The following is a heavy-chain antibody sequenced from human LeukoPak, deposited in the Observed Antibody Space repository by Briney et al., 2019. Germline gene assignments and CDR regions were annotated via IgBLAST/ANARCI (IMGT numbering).Heavy chain of an antibody. CDR1: GGSICSGDYY. D-gene: IGHD3-10*01. Sequence: SETLSLTCTVSGGSICSGDYYWSWIRQPPGKGLEWIGYIYYSGSTYYNPSLKSRVTISVDTSKNQFSLKLSSVTAADTAVYYCARDQGSGYFDYWGQGTLVTVSS. J-gene: IGHJ4*02. CDR3: ARDQGSGYFDY. V-gene: IGHV4-30-4*01. CDR2: IYYSGST.